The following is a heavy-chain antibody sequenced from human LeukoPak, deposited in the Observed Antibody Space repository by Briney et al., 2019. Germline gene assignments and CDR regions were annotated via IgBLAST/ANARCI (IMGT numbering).Heavy chain of an antibody. CDR1: GYTFTSYG. Sequence: GSSVKVSCKASGYTFTSYGISWVRQAPGQGGEGMGWISAYNGNTNYAQKLQGRVTMTTDTSTSTAYMELRSLRSDDTAVYYCARLGVGCSGGSCYDVDYWGQGTLVTVSS. CDR3: ARLGVGCSGGSCYDVDY. CDR2: ISAYNGNT. J-gene: IGHJ4*02. V-gene: IGHV1-18*01. D-gene: IGHD2-15*01.